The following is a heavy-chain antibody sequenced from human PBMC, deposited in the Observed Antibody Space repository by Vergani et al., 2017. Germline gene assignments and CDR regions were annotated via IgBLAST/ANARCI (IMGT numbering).Heavy chain of an antibody. CDR2: INPSGGHT. J-gene: IGHJ4*02. CDR3: ARGDYGILTGYRY. V-gene: IGHV1-46*03. CDR1: GYTFSNYY. D-gene: IGHD3-9*01. Sequence: QVQVVQSGAEVKKSGASVKVSCKTSGYTFSNYYMHWVRQAPGQGLEWMGIINPSGGHTNYARKFQGRVTMTRDKSTSTVYMELSSLRSEDTAIYYCARGDYGILTGYRYWGQGTLVTVSA.